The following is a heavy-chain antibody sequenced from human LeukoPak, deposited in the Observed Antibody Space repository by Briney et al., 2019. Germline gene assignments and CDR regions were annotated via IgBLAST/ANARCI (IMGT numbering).Heavy chain of an antibody. CDR2: ISYDGSSK. J-gene: IGHJ3*02. CDR1: GFTVSSNS. Sequence: PGGSLRLSCTVSGFTVSSNSMSWVRQAPGKGLEWVAVISYDGSSKYYADSVKGRFTISRDNSKNTLYLQMNSLRAEDTAVYYCARARSSYGYGDAFDIWGQGTMVTVSS. V-gene: IGHV3-30*04. CDR3: ARARSSYGYGDAFDI. D-gene: IGHD5-18*01.